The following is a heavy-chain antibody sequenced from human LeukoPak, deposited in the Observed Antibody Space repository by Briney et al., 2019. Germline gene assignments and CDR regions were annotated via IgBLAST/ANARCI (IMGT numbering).Heavy chain of an antibody. CDR1: GFTFSSYW. CDR3: AGEYSSSWFGGWFDP. CDR2: INSDESST. D-gene: IGHD2-2*01. Sequence: GGSLRLSCAASGFTFSSYWMHWVRQAPGKGLVWVSRINSDESSTSYADSVKGRFTISRDNAKKSLYLQMNSLRDEDTAVYYCAGEYSSSWFGGWFDPWGQGTLVTVSS. J-gene: IGHJ5*02. V-gene: IGHV3-74*01.